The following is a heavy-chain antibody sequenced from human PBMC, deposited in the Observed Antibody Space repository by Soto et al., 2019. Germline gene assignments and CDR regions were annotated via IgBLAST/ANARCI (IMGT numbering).Heavy chain of an antibody. Sequence: ETLSLTCAVYGGSFSGYYWSWIRQPPGKGLEWIGEINHSGSTNYNPSLKSRVTISVDTSKNQFSLTLNSVTAADTATYYCARGGISHWAYFYYMDVWDRGTTVTVSS. D-gene: IGHD2-21*01. CDR1: GGSFSGYY. V-gene: IGHV4-34*01. CDR2: INHSGST. J-gene: IGHJ6*03. CDR3: ARGGISHWAYFYYMDV.